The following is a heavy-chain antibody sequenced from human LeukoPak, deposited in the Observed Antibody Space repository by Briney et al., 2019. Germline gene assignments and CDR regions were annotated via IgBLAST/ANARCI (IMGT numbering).Heavy chain of an antibody. J-gene: IGHJ6*02. CDR1: GFTFSSYA. CDR3: AKDRGACSSTSCYLFRVYYYGIDV. CDR2: ISGSGGST. V-gene: IGHV3-23*01. D-gene: IGHD2-2*01. Sequence: GGSLRLSCAASGFTFSSYAMSWVRQAPGKGLEWVSAISGSGGSTYYADSVKGRFTISRDNSKNTLYLQMNSLRAEDTAVYYCAKDRGACSSTSCYLFRVYYYGIDVWGQGTTVTVSS.